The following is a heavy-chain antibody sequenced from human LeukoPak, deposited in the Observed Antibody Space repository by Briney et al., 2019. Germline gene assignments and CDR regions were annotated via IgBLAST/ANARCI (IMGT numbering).Heavy chain of an antibody. D-gene: IGHD1-26*01. Sequence: SQTLSLTCTVSGDSISSGGYYWSWIRQHPGEGLEWIWYIYYSGSTYYNPSLKSRFTISVDTSKNQFSLKLSSVTAADTAVYYCAREWELLQSVTWFDPWGQGTLVTVSS. V-gene: IGHV4-31*03. J-gene: IGHJ5*02. CDR2: IYYSGST. CDR3: AREWELLQSVTWFDP. CDR1: GDSISSGGYY.